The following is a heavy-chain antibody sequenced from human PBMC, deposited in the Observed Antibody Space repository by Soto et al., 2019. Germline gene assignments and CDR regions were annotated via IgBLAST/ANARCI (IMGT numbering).Heavy chain of an antibody. Sequence: ASVKVSCKASGYTFTNYPMHWVRQAPGQRLEWMGWINVGNDNTKYSQKFQGRVTITRDTSASTAYMELSSLKSEDTAVYYCAKSFVANRWPYYYYYGMDVWGPGTTVTVSS. J-gene: IGHJ6*02. V-gene: IGHV1-3*01. CDR1: GYTFTNYP. CDR2: INVGNDNT. CDR3: AKSFVANRWPYYYYYGMDV. D-gene: IGHD2-21*01.